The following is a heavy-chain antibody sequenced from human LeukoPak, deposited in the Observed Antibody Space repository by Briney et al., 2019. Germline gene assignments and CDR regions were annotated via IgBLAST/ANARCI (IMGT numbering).Heavy chain of an antibody. D-gene: IGHD3-10*01. CDR2: IKQDGSEK. Sequence: PGGCLRLSCAASGFTFSSYWMSWVRQAPGKRLEWVANIKQDGSEKYYVDSVKGRFTISRDNAKNSLYLQMNSLRAEDTAVYYCASSLTSLLDYWGQGTLVTVSS. V-gene: IGHV3-7*03. J-gene: IGHJ4*02. CDR1: GFTFSSYW. CDR3: ASSLTSLLDY.